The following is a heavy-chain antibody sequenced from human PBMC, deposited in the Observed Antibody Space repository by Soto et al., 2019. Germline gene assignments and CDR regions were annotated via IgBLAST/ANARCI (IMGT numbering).Heavy chain of an antibody. CDR3: ARARSSGYYYNWFDP. Sequence: PSETLSLTCAVSGGSISSGGYSWSWIRQPPWKGLEWIGYIYHSGSTYYNPSLKSRVTISVDRSKNQFSLKLSSVTAADTAVYYCARARSSGYYYNWFDPWGQGXLVTVYS. V-gene: IGHV4-30-2*01. CDR2: IYHSGST. D-gene: IGHD3-22*01. J-gene: IGHJ5*02. CDR1: GGSISSGGYS.